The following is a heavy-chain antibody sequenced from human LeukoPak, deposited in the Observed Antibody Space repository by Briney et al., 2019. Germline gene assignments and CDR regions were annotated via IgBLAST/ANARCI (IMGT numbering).Heavy chain of an antibody. CDR1: GLTFSSYS. V-gene: IGHV3-21*01. Sequence: GGTLRLSCAASGLTFSSYSMNWVRQAPGKGLEWVSSISSNSSYIYYTDSVKGRFTIPRHNPKNSLYIQMNSLRAEDTDVYYGARDFHYCDSSGYQNWFDPWGQGTLVTVSS. D-gene: IGHD3-22*01. J-gene: IGHJ5*02. CDR3: ARDFHYCDSSGYQNWFDP. CDR2: ISSNSSYI.